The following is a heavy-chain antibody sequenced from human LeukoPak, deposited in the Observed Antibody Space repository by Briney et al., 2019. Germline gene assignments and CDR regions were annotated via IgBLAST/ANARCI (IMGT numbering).Heavy chain of an antibody. D-gene: IGHD2/OR15-2a*01. CDR2: INSDGSWT. V-gene: IGHV3-74*01. Sequence: GGSLRLSCAASGNYWMHWVRQVPGKGLVWVSHINSDGSWTSYADPVKGRFTISKDNAKNTVYLQMNSLRAEDTAVYYCVSFYETYWGRGTLATVSS. CDR3: VSFYETY. J-gene: IGHJ4*02. CDR1: GNYW.